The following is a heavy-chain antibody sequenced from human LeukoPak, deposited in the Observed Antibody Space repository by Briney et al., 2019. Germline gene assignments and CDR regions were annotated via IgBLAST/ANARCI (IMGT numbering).Heavy chain of an antibody. Sequence: PSETLSLTCTVSGGSISSDHWNWIRQPPGKGLEWIGCIYYSGSTYYNPSLKSRVTISVDMSKSQFSLRLTSVTAADTAVYYCARKNDFDIWGQGILVTVSS. D-gene: IGHD2/OR15-2a*01. CDR1: GGSISSDH. V-gene: IGHV4-59*01. CDR2: IYYSGST. CDR3: ARKNDFDI. J-gene: IGHJ3*02.